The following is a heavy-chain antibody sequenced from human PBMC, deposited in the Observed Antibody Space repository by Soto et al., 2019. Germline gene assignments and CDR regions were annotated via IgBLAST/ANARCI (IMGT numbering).Heavy chain of an antibody. Sequence: EVPLVESGGGLVKPGGSLRLSCAASGFTFSSYSMNWVRQAPGKGLEWVSSISSSSSYIYYADSVKGRFTISRDNAKNSLYLQMNSLRAEDTAVYYCARDHTIVVVSDDYYGMDVWGQGTTVTVSS. CDR1: GFTFSSYS. CDR3: ARDHTIVVVSDDYYGMDV. J-gene: IGHJ6*02. D-gene: IGHD3-22*01. CDR2: ISSSSSYI. V-gene: IGHV3-21*01.